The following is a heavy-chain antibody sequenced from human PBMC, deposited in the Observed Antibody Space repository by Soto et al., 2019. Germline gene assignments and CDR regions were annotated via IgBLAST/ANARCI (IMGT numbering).Heavy chain of an antibody. CDR1: GFPFSSHA. J-gene: IGHJ6*02. V-gene: IGHV3-30*18. CDR2: ISYDESNK. Sequence: GGSLRLSCAASGFPFSSHAMHWVRQAPGKGLEWVAVISYDESNKYYADSMKGRFTISRDNSKNTLYLQMNSLGAEDTAVYYCAKDLSGGWYLGMDVWGQGTTVTVSS. CDR3: AKDLSGGWYLGMDV. D-gene: IGHD6-19*01.